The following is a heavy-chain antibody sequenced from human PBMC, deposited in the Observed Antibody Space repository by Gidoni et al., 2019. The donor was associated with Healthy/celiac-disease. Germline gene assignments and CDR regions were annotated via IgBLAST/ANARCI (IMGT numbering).Heavy chain of an antibody. CDR3: ARDRYTYGPEDNWFDP. J-gene: IGHJ5*02. D-gene: IGHD5-18*01. Sequence: QVQLVQSGAEVKKPGASVRVSCKASGYTFTGYYMHWVRQAPGQGLEWMGWINPNSGGTNYAQKFQGRVTMTRDTSTNTAYMELSRLRSDDTAVYYCARDRYTYGPEDNWFDPWGQGSLVTVSS. CDR2: INPNSGGT. CDR1: GYTFTGYY. V-gene: IGHV1-2*02.